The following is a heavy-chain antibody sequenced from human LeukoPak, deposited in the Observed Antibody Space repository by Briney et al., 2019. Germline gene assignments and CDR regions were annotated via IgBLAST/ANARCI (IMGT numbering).Heavy chain of an antibody. Sequence: ASVKVSCKASGYTFTGYYMHWVQQAPGQALEWMGWINPNSGGTNYAQKFQGRVTMTRNTSISTAYMELSSLRSEDTAVYYCARGVVTRGGYGSGDPRPYYFDCWGQGTLVTVSS. CDR2: INPNSGGT. V-gene: IGHV1-2*02. D-gene: IGHD3-10*01. J-gene: IGHJ4*02. CDR3: ARGVVTRGGYGSGDPRPYYFDC. CDR1: GYTFTGYY.